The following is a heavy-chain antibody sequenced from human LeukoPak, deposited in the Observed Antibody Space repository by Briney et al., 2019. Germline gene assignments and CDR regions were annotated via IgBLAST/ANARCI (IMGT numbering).Heavy chain of an antibody. J-gene: IGHJ4*02. D-gene: IGHD1-1*01. CDR1: GFTFNSYS. CDR2: ISSSTSTI. V-gene: IGHV3-48*02. CDR3: ARDQEGQIWTWAEMDRFDY. Sequence: GGSLRLSCAASGFTFNSYSMSWVRQAPGQGLEWVSYISSSTSTIYYADSVKGRFTISRDNAKNSLYLQMNSLRDENTAAYYCARDQEGQIWTWAEMDRFDYWGQGTLVTVSS.